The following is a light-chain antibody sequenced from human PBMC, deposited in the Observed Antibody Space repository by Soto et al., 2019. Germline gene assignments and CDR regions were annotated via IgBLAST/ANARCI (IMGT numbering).Light chain of an antibody. CDR2: GVS. CDR1: ISDFVVYNY. Sequence: ALTQPASVSGSPGQSITISCTGTISDFVVYNYVSWYQQLPGKAPKLIIYGVSNRPSGVSNRFSGSKSGNTASLSISGLQADDEADYYCSTHTLSGALQVFGTGTKVTVL. CDR3: STHTLSGALQV. V-gene: IGLV2-14*01. J-gene: IGLJ1*01.